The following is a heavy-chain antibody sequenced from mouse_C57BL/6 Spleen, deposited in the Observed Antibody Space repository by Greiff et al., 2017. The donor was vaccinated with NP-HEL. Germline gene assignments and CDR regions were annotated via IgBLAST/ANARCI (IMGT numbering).Heavy chain of an antibody. CDR2: ISYDGSH. CDR3: ARDHSSGYSY. V-gene: IGHV3-6*01. J-gene: IGHJ4*01. D-gene: IGHD3-2*02. CDR1: GYSITSGYY. Sequence: ESGPGLVKPSQSLSLTCSVTGYSITSGYYWNWIRQFPGNKLEWMGYISYDGSHNYNPSLKNRISITRDTSKNQFFLKLNSVTTEDTATYYCARDHSSGYSYWGQGTSVTVSS.